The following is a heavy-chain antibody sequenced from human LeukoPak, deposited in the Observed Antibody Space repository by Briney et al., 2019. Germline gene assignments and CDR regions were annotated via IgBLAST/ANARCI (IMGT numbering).Heavy chain of an antibody. Sequence: GGSLRLSCAASGFTFSSYAMHWVRQAPGKGLEWVAVISYDGSNKYYADSVKGRFTISRDNSKNTLYLQMNSLRAEDTAVYYCAGSYRDYWGQGTLVTVSS. J-gene: IGHJ4*02. CDR3: AGSYRDY. CDR2: ISYDGSNK. CDR1: GFTFSSYA. V-gene: IGHV3-30*04. D-gene: IGHD1-26*01.